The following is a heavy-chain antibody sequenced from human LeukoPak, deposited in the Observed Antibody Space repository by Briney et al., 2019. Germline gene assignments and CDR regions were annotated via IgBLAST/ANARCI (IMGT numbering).Heavy chain of an antibody. CDR3: ARFYDSSGYLDY. CDR1: GFTFSSYG. D-gene: IGHD3-22*01. CDR2: ISYDGSNT. Sequence: GGSLRLSCAASGFTFSSYGMHWVRQAPGKGLEWVAVISYDGSNTYYADSVKGRFTISRDNSKNMLFLQMNSLRAEDTAVYYCARFYDSSGYLDYWGQGTLVTVSS. V-gene: IGHV3-30*03. J-gene: IGHJ4*02.